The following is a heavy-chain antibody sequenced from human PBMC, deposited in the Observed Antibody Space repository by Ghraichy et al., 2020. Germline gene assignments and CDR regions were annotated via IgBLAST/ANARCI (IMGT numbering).Heavy chain of an antibody. V-gene: IGHV3-73*01. J-gene: IGHJ5*02. CDR1: GFSFSDSA. CDR3: SRHGPNWLDP. Sequence: GGSLRLSCAASGFSFSDSAIHWFRQASGKGLEWVGRIRGKGGNYATAYGASVKGRFTISRDDSKNTAYLQMNSRKTEDTAVYYCSRHGPNWLDPCGQGTLVTVSS. CDR2: IRGKGGNYAT.